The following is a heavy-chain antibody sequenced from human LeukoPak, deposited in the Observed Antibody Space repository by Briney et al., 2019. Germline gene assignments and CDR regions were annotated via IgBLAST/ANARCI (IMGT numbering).Heavy chain of an antibody. Sequence: SETLSLTCTVSGGSISSHYWSWIRQPPGKGLEWIGYIYYSGSTNYNPSLKSRVTISVDTSKNQFSLKLSSVTAADTAVYYCARLDTAMVFDYWGQGTLVTVSS. V-gene: IGHV4-59*11. CDR1: GGSISSHY. D-gene: IGHD5-18*01. J-gene: IGHJ4*02. CDR2: IYYSGST. CDR3: ARLDTAMVFDY.